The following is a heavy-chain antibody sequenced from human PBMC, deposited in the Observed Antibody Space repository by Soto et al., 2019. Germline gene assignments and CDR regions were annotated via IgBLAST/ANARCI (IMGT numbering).Heavy chain of an antibody. V-gene: IGHV4-61*01. D-gene: IGHD3-3*01. CDR3: ASSPNYAFWSGEAYYNGMDV. Sequence: QVQVHESGPGRVKPSETLSLTCTVSGGSVSSGSYYWSWIRQPPGQGLQWIGYIFNSGTTKYNPALKGRVTISVVTSENQFSLRLTSVTAADTAVYYCASSPNYAFWSGEAYYNGMDVWGQGTTVTVSS. J-gene: IGHJ6*02. CDR1: GGSVSSGSYY. CDR2: IFNSGTT.